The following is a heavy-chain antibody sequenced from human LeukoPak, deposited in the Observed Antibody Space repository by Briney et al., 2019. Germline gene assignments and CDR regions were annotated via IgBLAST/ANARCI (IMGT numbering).Heavy chain of an antibody. J-gene: IGHJ4*02. V-gene: IGHV3-7*04. CDR3: ARGDAFSGDH. CDR1: GFTFSDIW. Sequence: GGALRLSCVVSGFTFSDIWMSWVRQAPGRGLEWVANIHPEGNEKYHVESVKGRFTISRDNAKNSLFLQMNGLRVEDTAVYYCARGDAFSGDHWGQGTLVTVSS. CDR2: IHPEGNEK.